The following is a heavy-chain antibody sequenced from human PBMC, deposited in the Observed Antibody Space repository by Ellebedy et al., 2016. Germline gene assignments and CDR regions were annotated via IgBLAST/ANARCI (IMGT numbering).Heavy chain of an antibody. CDR3: ASLSSTGNSAGPFDH. D-gene: IGHD4-23*01. CDR2: IWYDGSKT. CDR1: GFTFSSYG. V-gene: IGHV3-33*08. J-gene: IGHJ5*02. Sequence: GESLKISCAASGFTFSSYGMHWVRQAPGKGLEWVAIIWYDGSKTFYADSVKGRFTISRDNSKNTLYLGMNSLRGEDSAIYYCASLSSTGNSAGPFDHWGQGTLVTVSS.